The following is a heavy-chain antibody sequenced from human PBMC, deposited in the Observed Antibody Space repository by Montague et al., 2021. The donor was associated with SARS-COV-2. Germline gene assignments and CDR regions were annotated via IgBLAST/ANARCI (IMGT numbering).Heavy chain of an antibody. CDR3: ARLNFRITIFGVVRSRVFDY. D-gene: IGHD3-3*01. Sequence: SETLSLTCTVSGGSISSSSYYWGWIRQPPGKGLEWIGSIYYSGSTYYSPSLKSRVTISVDTSKNQFSLKLSSVTAADTAVYYCARLNFRITIFGVVRSRVFDYWGQGTLVTVSS. J-gene: IGHJ4*02. CDR2: IYYSGST. V-gene: IGHV4-39*01. CDR1: GGSISSSSYY.